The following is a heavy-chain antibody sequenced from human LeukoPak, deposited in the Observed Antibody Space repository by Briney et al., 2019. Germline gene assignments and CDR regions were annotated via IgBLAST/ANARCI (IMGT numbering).Heavy chain of an antibody. V-gene: IGHV4-4*07. Sequence: SETLSLTCTVSGDSISSYYWSWIRQPAGKGLEWVGRIYTSGSTNYNPSLKSRVTMSVDTSKNQFSLKLSSVTAADTAVYYCARGSVAGTRRWFDPWGQGTLVTVSS. CDR2: IYTSGST. D-gene: IGHD6-19*01. CDR3: ARGSVAGTRRWFDP. J-gene: IGHJ5*02. CDR1: GDSISSYY.